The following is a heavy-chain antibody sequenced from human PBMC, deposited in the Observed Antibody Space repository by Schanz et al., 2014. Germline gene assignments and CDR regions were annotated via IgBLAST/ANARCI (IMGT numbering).Heavy chain of an antibody. J-gene: IGHJ4*02. CDR3: VRDSFFAFDY. Sequence: EVQLLESGGGLVQPGGSLRLSCAASGFTFSSYGMNWLRQAPGKGLEWVSYISSSSSTRYYADSVKGRFTISRDNAKNSLFLQMNSLRAEDTAVYYCVRDSFFAFDYWGQGTLVTVSS. D-gene: IGHD3-3*01. CDR2: ISSSSSTR. V-gene: IGHV3-48*01. CDR1: GFTFSSYG.